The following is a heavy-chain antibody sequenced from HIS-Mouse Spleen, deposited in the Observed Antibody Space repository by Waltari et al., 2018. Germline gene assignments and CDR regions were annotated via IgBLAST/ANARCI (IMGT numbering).Heavy chain of an antibody. J-gene: IGHJ5*02. V-gene: IGHV4-39*07. D-gene: IGHD3-9*01. CDR1: GGSISSSSYY. Sequence: QLQLQESGPGLVKPSETLSLTCTVSGGSISSSSYYWGWIRQPPGKGLEWIGSIYYSGGTYYNPALKSRVTISVETSKNQFSLKLSSVTAADTAVYYCARRNYDILTGYYLNWFDPWGQGTLVTVSS. CDR2: IYYSGGT. CDR3: ARRNYDILTGYYLNWFDP.